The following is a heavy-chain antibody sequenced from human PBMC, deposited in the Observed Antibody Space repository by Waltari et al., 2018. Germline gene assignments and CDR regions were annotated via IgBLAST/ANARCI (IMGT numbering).Heavy chain of an antibody. D-gene: IGHD3-10*01. CDR1: GFPFHTYW. Sequence: EVQLVESGGALVQPGGSLRLSCAASGFPFHTYWMKWIGQAPGKGLEWVANINPDGSHKFYVDSVKGRFTVSRDNAQNSLYLQMNNLRAEDTAVYYCTTLARGESGDYWGQGTLVTVSS. V-gene: IGHV3-7*01. J-gene: IGHJ4*02. CDR2: INPDGSHK. CDR3: TTLARGESGDY.